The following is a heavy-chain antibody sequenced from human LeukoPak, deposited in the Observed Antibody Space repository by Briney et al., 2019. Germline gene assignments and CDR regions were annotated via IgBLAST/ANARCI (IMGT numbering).Heavy chain of an antibody. Sequence: GASVKVSCKASGGTFSSYAISWVRQAPGQGLEWMGRIIPILGIANYAQKFQGRVTMTRDTSTSTVYMELSSLRSEDTAVYYCARVIRRYCSGGSCPVGYWGQGTLVTVSS. D-gene: IGHD2-15*01. J-gene: IGHJ4*02. CDR1: GGTFSSYA. CDR3: ARVIRRYCSGGSCPVGY. V-gene: IGHV1-69*04. CDR2: IIPILGIA.